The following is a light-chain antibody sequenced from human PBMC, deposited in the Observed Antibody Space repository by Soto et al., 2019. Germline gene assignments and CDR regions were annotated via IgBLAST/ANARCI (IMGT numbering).Light chain of an antibody. CDR1: QSVSSSY. J-gene: IGKJ1*01. V-gene: IGKV3-20*01. CDR3: QQYGTSRT. Sequence: ETGLTHSPRTLSLSPGERSNLSCRASQSVSSSYLAWYHQTPGQAPRLLIYGASRRATGIPDRLSGSASGTDFPLTISRMAPEDSAVYYCQQYGTSRTSGQGTKVDIK. CDR2: GAS.